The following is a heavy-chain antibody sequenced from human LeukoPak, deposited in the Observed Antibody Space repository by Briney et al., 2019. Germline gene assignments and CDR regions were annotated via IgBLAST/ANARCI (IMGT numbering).Heavy chain of an antibody. Sequence: SETLSLTCTVSGGSISSYYWSWIRQPPGKGLEWIGYIYYSGSTNYNPSLKSRVTISVDTSKNQFSLKLSSVTAADTAVYYCAREGKEDDFWSGYYSNYYYYYMDVWGKGTTVTVSS. CDR1: GGSISSYY. CDR2: IYYSGST. CDR3: AREGKEDDFWSGYYSNYYYYYMDV. J-gene: IGHJ6*03. V-gene: IGHV4-59*01. D-gene: IGHD3-3*01.